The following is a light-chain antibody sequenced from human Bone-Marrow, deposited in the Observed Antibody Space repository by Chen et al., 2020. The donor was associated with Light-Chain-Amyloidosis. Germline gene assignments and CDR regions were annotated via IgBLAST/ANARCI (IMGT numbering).Light chain of an antibody. Sequence: QSALTQPASVSASPGQSFTIYSTGSSSDVGGYDYVSWYQQHPGKAPKLLIYDVRIRPSGVSNRFSGSKSGNTASLAISGLLTEDEAAYYCSSYTSSSAPVVFGGGTKLTVL. CDR3: SSYTSSSAPVV. CDR2: DVR. CDR1: SSDVGGYDY. V-gene: IGLV2-14*03. J-gene: IGLJ2*01.